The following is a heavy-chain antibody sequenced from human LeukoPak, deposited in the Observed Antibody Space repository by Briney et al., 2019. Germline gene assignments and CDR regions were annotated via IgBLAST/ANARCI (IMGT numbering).Heavy chain of an antibody. CDR1: GGSFSSYY. CDR3: ARVGVGATPFDY. CDR2: INHSGST. J-gene: IGHJ4*02. V-gene: IGHV4-34*01. D-gene: IGHD1-26*01. Sequence: SETLSLTCAVYGGSFSSYYWSWIRQPPGKGLEWIREINHSGSTNYNPSLKSRVTISVDTSKNQFSLKLSSVTAADTAVYYCARVGVGATPFDYWGQGTLVTVSS.